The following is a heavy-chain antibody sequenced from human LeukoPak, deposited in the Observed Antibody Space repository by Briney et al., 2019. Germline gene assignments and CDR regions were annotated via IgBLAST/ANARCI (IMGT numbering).Heavy chain of an antibody. CDR2: ISSSSNYT. V-gene: IGHV3-11*05. D-gene: IGHD3-22*01. CDR1: GFTFSDYY. CDR3: ARGSYYYDSSGQDGFDI. J-gene: IGHJ3*02. Sequence: GGSLRLSCAASGFTFSDYYMNWSRQAPGKGLEWVSYISSSSNYTNYADSVKGRLTISRDNAKNSLYLQMNSLRAEDTAVYYCARGSYYYDSSGQDGFDIWGQGTTVTVSS.